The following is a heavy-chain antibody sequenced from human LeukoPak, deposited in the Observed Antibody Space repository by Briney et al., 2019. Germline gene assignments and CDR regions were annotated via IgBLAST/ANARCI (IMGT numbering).Heavy chain of an antibody. V-gene: IGHV3-64D*06. CDR1: GFTFSRYA. J-gene: IGHJ4*02. CDR3: VVQGWVFRAPTQYYFDY. CDR2: ISSNGGSR. Sequence: PGGSLRLSCSASGFTFSRYAMHWVRQAPGKGLEYVSAISSNGGSRYYADSVKGRFTISRDNSKNTLYLQMSSLRAEDTAVYYCVVQGWVFRAPTQYYFDYWGQGTLVTVSS. D-gene: IGHD1-1*01.